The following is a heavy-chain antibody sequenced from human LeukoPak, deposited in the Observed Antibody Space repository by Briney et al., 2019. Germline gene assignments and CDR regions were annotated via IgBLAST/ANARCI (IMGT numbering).Heavy chain of an antibody. V-gene: IGHV4-61*02. D-gene: IGHD3-3*01. CDR3: ARDGPYEDY. CDR2: IYTSGST. CDR1: GGSISSGSYY. Sequence: SQTLSLTCTVSGGSISSGSYYWSWIRQPAGKGLEWIGRIYTSGSTNYNPSLKSRVTISVDTSKNQFSLKLSSVTAADTAVYYCARDGPYEDYWGQGTLVTVSS. J-gene: IGHJ4*02.